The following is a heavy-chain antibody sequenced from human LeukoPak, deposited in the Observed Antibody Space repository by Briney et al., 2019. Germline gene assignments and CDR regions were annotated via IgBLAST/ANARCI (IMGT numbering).Heavy chain of an antibody. CDR1: GFTFSDYS. D-gene: IGHD6-13*01. CDR2: ISGSASTI. V-gene: IGHV3-48*02. Sequence: PGGSLRLSCAASGFTFSDYSMNWVRQAPGKGLEWVSYISGSASTIYYADSVKGRFTISRDNAKNSLYLQMNSLRDEDTAVYYCARGGYSSSWFDYWGQGTLVTVSS. CDR3: ARGGYSSSWFDY. J-gene: IGHJ4*02.